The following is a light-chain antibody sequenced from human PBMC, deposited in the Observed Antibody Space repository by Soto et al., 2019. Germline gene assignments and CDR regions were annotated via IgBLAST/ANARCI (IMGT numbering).Light chain of an antibody. CDR1: SSNIGSNT. V-gene: IGLV1-44*01. CDR3: AAWDDSLNGWV. J-gene: IGLJ3*02. Sequence: QSVLSQPPSASATPGQRVTISCSGSSSNIGSNTVNWYQQLPGTAPKLLIYNNNQRPSGVPDRFSGSKSGTSASLAISGLQSEDEADYYCAAWDDSLNGWVFGGGTKVTVL. CDR2: NNN.